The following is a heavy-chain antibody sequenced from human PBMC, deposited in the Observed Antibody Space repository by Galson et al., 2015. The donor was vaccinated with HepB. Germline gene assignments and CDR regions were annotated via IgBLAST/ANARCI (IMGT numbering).Heavy chain of an antibody. CDR3: ARDFDSGSYHPRSWYFDL. J-gene: IGHJ2*01. CDR1: GGTFSSYA. CDR2: IIPILGIA. Sequence: SVKVSCKASGGTFSSYAISWVRQAPGQGLEWMGRIIPILGIANYAQKFQGRVTITADKSTSTAYMELSSLRSEDTAVYYCARDFDSGSYHPRSWYFDLWGRGTLVTVSS. V-gene: IGHV1-69*04. D-gene: IGHD1-26*01.